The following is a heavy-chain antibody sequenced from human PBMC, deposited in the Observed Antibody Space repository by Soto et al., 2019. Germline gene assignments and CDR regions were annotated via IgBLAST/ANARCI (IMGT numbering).Heavy chain of an antibody. CDR2: ISWNSGSI. J-gene: IGHJ3*02. Sequence: GGSLRLSCAASGFTFDDYAMHWVRQAPGKGLEWVSGISWNSGSIGYADSVKGRFTISRDNAKNSLYLQMNSLRAEDTALYYCAKGRGGFGEPFDIWGQGTMVTVSS. CDR3: AKGRGGFGEPFDI. CDR1: GFTFDDYA. D-gene: IGHD3-10*01. V-gene: IGHV3-9*01.